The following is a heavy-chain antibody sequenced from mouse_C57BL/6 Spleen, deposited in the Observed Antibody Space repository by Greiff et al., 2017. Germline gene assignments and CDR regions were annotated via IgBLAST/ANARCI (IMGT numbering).Heavy chain of an antibody. Sequence: EVQLQQSGPELVKPGASVKISCKASGYTFTDYYMNWVKQSHGKSLEWIGDINPNNGGTSYNQKFKGKATLTVDKSSSTAYMELRSLTSEDSAVYYCTETYYGNSYFDYWGQGTTLTVSS. D-gene: IGHD2-10*01. V-gene: IGHV1-26*01. J-gene: IGHJ2*01. CDR3: TETYYGNSYFDY. CDR2: INPNNGGT. CDR1: GYTFTDYY.